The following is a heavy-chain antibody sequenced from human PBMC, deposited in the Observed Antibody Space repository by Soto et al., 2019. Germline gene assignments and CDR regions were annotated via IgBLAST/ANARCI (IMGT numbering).Heavy chain of an antibody. D-gene: IGHD3-16*02. J-gene: IGHJ3*02. CDR1: GDSVSSNSAA. Sequence: SQTLSLTCAISGDSVSSNSAAWNWIRQFPSRGLEWLGRTYYRSKWYNDYAVSVKSRITINPDTSKNQFSLQLNSVTPEDTAVYYCARERMITFGGVIVNLDAFDIWGQGTMVTVSS. V-gene: IGHV6-1*01. CDR3: ARERMITFGGVIVNLDAFDI. CDR2: TYYRSKWYN.